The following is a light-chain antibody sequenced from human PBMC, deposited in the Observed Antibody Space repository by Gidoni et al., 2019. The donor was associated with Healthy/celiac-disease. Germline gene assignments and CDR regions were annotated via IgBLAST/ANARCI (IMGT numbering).Light chain of an antibody. CDR2: KDS. V-gene: IGLV3-25*03. Sequence: SYELTQPPSVSVSPGQTARITCSGDALPKQYAYWYQQKPGQAPVLVLYKDSERPSGIPERFSGSSSGTTVTLTIRGVQAEDEADYYCQSADSSGTWVFGGGTKLTVL. J-gene: IGLJ3*02. CDR3: QSADSSGTWV. CDR1: ALPKQY.